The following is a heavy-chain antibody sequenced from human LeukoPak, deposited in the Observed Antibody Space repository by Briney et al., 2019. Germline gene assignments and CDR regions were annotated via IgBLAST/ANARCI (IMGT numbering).Heavy chain of an antibody. CDR2: ISFDGSIE. Sequence: GGSLRLSCAASGFTFSTYAMHGVRQAPGEGLQWVAVISFDGSIENYADSVKGRFTISRDNSKNTLYLQMSSLRGEDTAVYYCARDFGWLSHFDYWGQGTLVSVSS. CDR1: GFTFSTYA. CDR3: ARDFGWLSHFDY. J-gene: IGHJ4*02. D-gene: IGHD3-9*01. V-gene: IGHV3-30-3*01.